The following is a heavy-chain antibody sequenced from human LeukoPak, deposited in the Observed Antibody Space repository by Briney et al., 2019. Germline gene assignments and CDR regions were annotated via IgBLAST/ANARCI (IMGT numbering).Heavy chain of an antibody. Sequence: SETLSLTCTVSGGSVTDYYWSWIRQSPGKGLEWIGYIYYTGTSYNPSLKSRVTISADTSKNQFSLKLISVTAADTAVYYCARHAGYCSSTSCYLLRRYYFDYWGQGTLVTVSS. J-gene: IGHJ4*02. CDR2: IYYTGT. V-gene: IGHV4-59*02. CDR3: ARHAGYCSSTSCYLLRRYYFDY. D-gene: IGHD2-2*01. CDR1: GGSVTDYY.